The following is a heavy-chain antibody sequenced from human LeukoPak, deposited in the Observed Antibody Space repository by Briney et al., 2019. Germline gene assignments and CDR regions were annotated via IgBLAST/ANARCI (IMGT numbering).Heavy chain of an antibody. CDR1: GFTFSSYW. V-gene: IGHV3-7*01. J-gene: IGHJ4*02. D-gene: IGHD1-26*01. CDR3: ARDGYTGAPHIDY. CDR2: IKQDGSEK. Sequence: GGSLRLSCAASGFTFSSYWMSWVRQAPGKGLEWVANIKQDGSEKYSVDSVKGRSTISRDSAKNSLYLQMNSQRAEDTAVYYCARDGYTGAPHIDYWGQGTLVTVSS.